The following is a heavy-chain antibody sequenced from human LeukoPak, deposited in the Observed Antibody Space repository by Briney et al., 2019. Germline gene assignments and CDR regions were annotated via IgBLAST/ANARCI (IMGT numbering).Heavy chain of an antibody. CDR1: GFTFSSYE. CDR2: ISSSGSTI. D-gene: IGHD3-22*01. Sequence: PGGSLRLSCAAPGFTFSSYEMNWVRQAPGKGLEWVSYISSSGSTIYYADSVKGRFTISRDNAKNSLYLQMNSLRAEDTAVYYCARAGYYYDSSGPSHYYYYYIDVWGKGTTVTVSS. V-gene: IGHV3-48*03. CDR3: ARAGYYYDSSGPSHYYYYYIDV. J-gene: IGHJ6*03.